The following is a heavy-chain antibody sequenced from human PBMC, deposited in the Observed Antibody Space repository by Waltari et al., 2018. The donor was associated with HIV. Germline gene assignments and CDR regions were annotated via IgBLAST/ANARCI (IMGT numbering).Heavy chain of an antibody. D-gene: IGHD6-19*01. CDR2: IKIHNGDR. J-gene: IGHJ3*01. V-gene: IGHV1-2*02. CDR1: VYNFGDHI. CDR3: GRVRWLAKTQNGGFDL. Sequence: QVNLVHSGAEVRKPGASVKVACKASVYNFGDHILHWVRQAPGFTPEWMGGIKIHNGDRRSLDKLQGRFTMTRDMAINTAYMELSRLTPDDTALYYWGRVRWLAKTQNGGFDLWGQGTMVTVSS.